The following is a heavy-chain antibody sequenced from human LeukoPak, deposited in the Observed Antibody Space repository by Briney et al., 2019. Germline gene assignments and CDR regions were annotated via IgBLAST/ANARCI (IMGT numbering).Heavy chain of an antibody. CDR3: AGRVTGYSSGYVY. V-gene: IGHV3-23*01. CDR2: ISGSAHKI. D-gene: IGHD5-18*01. CDR1: GITFSNCA. Sequence: GGSLRLSCVASGITFSNCAVSWVRQAPEKGLDWVSVISGSAHKIRYADSVKGRFTISRDNSENIVYLQMNNLRAEDTAVYYCAGRVTGYSSGYVYWGQGTLVTVSS. J-gene: IGHJ4*02.